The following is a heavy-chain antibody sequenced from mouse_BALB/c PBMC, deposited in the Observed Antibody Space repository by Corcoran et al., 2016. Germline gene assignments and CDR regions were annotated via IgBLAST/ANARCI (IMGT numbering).Heavy chain of an antibody. Sequence: QVTLKESGPGILQPSQTLSLTCSFSGFSLSTSGMGVSWIRQPSGKGLEWLAHLYWDDDKRYNPSLKSRLTISKDTSRNQVFLKITSVDTAETATYYCARMRESRRDSYAIDYWGQGTSVTVSS. D-gene: IGHD3-3*01. CDR2: LYWDDDK. V-gene: IGHV8-12*01. CDR3: ARMRESRRDSYAIDY. CDR1: GFSLSTSGMG. J-gene: IGHJ4*01.